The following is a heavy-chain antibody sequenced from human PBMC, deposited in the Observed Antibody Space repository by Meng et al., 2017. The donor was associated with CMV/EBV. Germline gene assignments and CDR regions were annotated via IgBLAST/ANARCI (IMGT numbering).Heavy chain of an antibody. CDR3: ARDDAGATIFGVVPRYGLDV. Sequence: GESLKISCAASGFTFDSYSMNWVRQAPGKGLEWVSSLSSSSSYIYYADSVKGRFTISRDNAKSSLYLQLDSLTAEDTAVYYCARDDAGATIFGVVPRYGLDVWGQGTTVTVSS. CDR1: GFTFDSYS. D-gene: IGHD3-3*01. J-gene: IGHJ6*02. CDR2: LSSSSSYI. V-gene: IGHV3-21*04.